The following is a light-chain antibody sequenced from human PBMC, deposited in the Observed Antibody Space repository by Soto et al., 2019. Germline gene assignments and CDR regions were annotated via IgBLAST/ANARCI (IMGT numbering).Light chain of an antibody. CDR2: EDT. Sequence: QSGLTQPSSLSVSPGQSITIPFTGSSSDVGSYDLVSWFQQHPGKAPKLIIYEDTKRPSGVSNRFSGSKSGNTASLTISGLQAEDEADYYCCSYAGSSTRYVFGTGTKVTVL. CDR3: CSYAGSSTRYV. V-gene: IGLV2-23*01. CDR1: SSDVGSYDL. J-gene: IGLJ1*01.